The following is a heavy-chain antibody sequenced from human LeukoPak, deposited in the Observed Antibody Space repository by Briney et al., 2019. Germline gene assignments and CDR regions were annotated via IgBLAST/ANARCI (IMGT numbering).Heavy chain of an antibody. J-gene: IGHJ4*02. CDR2: INAGNGNT. CDR1: GYTFTSYA. CDR3: ARDDVDTAMGDY. Sequence: ASVKVSCKASGYTFTSYAMHWVRQAPGQRLEWMGWINAGNGNTKYSQKFQGRVTITRDTSASTAYMELSSLRSEDTAVYYCARDDVDTAMGDYWGQGTLVTVSS. V-gene: IGHV1-3*01. D-gene: IGHD5-18*01.